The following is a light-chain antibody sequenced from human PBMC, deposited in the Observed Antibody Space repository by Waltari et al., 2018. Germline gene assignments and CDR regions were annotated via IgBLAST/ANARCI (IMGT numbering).Light chain of an antibody. J-gene: IGKJ2*01. V-gene: IGKV4-1*01. CDR3: QQYYSTLV. CDR2: WAS. CDR1: QGLLYTSNNKNY. Sequence: DIVMTPSPDSLAVSLGERATIKCKSSQGLLYTSNNKNYLAWYQQKPGQPPKLLIYWASTRESGVPDRFSGSGSGTDFTLTISSLQAEDVAIYYCQQYYSTLVFGQGTKLEIK.